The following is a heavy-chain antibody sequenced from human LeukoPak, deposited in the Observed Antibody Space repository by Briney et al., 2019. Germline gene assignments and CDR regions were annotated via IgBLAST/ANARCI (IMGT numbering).Heavy chain of an antibody. CDR2: ISGSGGST. V-gene: IGHV3-23*01. D-gene: IGHD1-20*01. CDR1: GFTFSSNA. Sequence: GGSLRLSCAASGFTFSSNAMSWVRQAPGKGLEWVSAISGSGGSTYYADSVKGRFTISRDNSKNTLYLQMNSLRAEDTAVYYCAKDLRYNWNDLYDAFDIWGQGTMVTVSS. J-gene: IGHJ3*02. CDR3: AKDLRYNWNDLYDAFDI.